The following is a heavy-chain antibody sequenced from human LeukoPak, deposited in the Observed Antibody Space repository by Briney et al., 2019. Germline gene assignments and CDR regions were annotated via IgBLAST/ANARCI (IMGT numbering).Heavy chain of an antibody. J-gene: IGHJ2*01. Sequence: SETLSLTCTVSGGSISSSSYYWGWIRQPPGKGLEWIGSIYYSGSTYYNPSLKSRVTISVDTSKNQFSLKLSSVTAADTAVYYCARVVPRMIVVPWYFDLWGRGTLVTVSS. CDR2: IYYSGST. D-gene: IGHD3-22*01. CDR1: GGSISSSSYY. CDR3: ARVVPRMIVVPWYFDL. V-gene: IGHV4-39*07.